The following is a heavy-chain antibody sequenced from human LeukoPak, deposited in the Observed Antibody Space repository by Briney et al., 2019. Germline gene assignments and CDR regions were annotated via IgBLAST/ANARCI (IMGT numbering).Heavy chain of an antibody. CDR3: ARGIALYYYYMDG. J-gene: IGHJ6*03. Sequence: SETLSLTCAVSGGSIGSSNWWSWVRQPPGKGLEWIGEIYHSGSTNYNPSLKSRVTISVDKSKNQFSLKLSSVTAADTAVYYCARGIALYYYYMDGWGKGTTVTVSS. D-gene: IGHD6-13*01. V-gene: IGHV4-4*02. CDR1: GGSIGSSNW. CDR2: IYHSGST.